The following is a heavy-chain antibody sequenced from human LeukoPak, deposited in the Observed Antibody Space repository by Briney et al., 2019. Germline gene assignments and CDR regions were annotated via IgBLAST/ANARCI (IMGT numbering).Heavy chain of an antibody. J-gene: IGHJ5*02. Sequence: SETLSLTCAVSGGSISSSNWWSWVRQPPGKGLEWIGEIYHSGSTNYNPSLKSRVTISVDTSKNQFSLKLSSVTAADTAVYYCARGLLDWFDPWGQGTLVTVSS. V-gene: IGHV4-4*02. CDR3: ARGLLDWFDP. CDR2: IYHSGST. CDR1: GGSISSSNW.